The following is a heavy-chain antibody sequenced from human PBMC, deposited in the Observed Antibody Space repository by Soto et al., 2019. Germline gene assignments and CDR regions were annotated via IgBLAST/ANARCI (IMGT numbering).Heavy chain of an antibody. CDR1: GGSISSYY. CDR3: AREGLDGDYFGSGSYSPPYYYYMDV. J-gene: IGHJ6*03. D-gene: IGHD3-10*01. Sequence: SETLSLTCTVSGGSISSYYWSWIRQPPGKGLEWIGYIYYSGSTNYNPSLKSRVTISVDTSKNQFSLKLSSVTAADTAVYYCAREGLDGDYFGSGSYSPPYYYYMDVWGKGTTVTVS. CDR2: IYYSGST. V-gene: IGHV4-59*01.